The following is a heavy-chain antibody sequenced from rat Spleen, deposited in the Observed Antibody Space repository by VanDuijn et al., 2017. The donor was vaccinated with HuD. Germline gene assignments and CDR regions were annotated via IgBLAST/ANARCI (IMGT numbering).Heavy chain of an antibody. Sequence: EVQLVESGGGLVQPGRSMKLSCAASGFTFNNYDMAWVRQAPTKGLEWVASISYDGSSTYYRDSVKGRFTISRDNAKSTLYLQMDSLRSEDTATYYCTTMSNWFTFWGQGTLVTVSS. CDR2: ISYDGSST. J-gene: IGHJ3*01. CDR3: TTMSNWFTF. CDR1: GFTFNNYD. V-gene: IGHV5-20*01.